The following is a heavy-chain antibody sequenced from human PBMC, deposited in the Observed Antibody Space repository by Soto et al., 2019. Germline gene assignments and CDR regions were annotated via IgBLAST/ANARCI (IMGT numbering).Heavy chain of an antibody. J-gene: IGHJ6*02. CDR3: ASCSTSCYKDYYGMDV. CDR2: ISAYNGNT. D-gene: IGHD2-2*02. CDR1: GYTFTSYG. V-gene: IGHV1-18*01. Sequence: QVQLVQSGAEVKKPGASVKVSCKASGYTFTSYGISWVRQAPGQGLEWMGWISAYNGNTNYAQKLQGRVTMTTDTSTSTAYMELRRLRSDDTDVYYCASCSTSCYKDYYGMDVWGQGTTFTVSS.